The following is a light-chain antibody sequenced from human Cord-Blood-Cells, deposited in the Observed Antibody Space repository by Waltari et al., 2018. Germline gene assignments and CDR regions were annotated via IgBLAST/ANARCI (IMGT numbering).Light chain of an antibody. CDR3: AAWDDSLSGWV. V-gene: IGLV1-47*01. J-gene: IGLJ3*02. Sequence: QSVLTQPPSASGTPGQRVTISCSGSSSNIGSNYVYWYQQLPGTAPKLLIYRNKQRPSGVPVRFSGSKSGTSASLAISGLRSEDEADYYCAAWDDSLSGWVFGGGTKLTVL. CDR2: RNK. CDR1: SSNIGSNY.